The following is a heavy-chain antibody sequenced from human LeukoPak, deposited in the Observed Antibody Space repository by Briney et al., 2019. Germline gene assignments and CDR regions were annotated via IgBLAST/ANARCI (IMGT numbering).Heavy chain of an antibody. J-gene: IGHJ6*03. CDR3: ARGYRIAAPYYYYMDV. V-gene: IGHV3-48*01. CDR2: IRSTSDTI. CDR1: GFTFSSYS. D-gene: IGHD6-13*01. Sequence: GGSLRLSCAASGFTFSSYSMNWVRQAPGKGLEWVSYIRSTSDTIYYADSVKGRFTISRDNAKNSLYLQMNSPRAEDTAVYYCARGYRIAAPYYYYMDVWGKGTTVIVSS.